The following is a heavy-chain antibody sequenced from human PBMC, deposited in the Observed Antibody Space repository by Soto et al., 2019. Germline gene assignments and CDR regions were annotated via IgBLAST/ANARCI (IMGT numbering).Heavy chain of an antibody. D-gene: IGHD4-4*01. CDR2: IYGNDGK. V-gene: IGHV2-5*01. Sequence: QITLKESGPTLVKPTQTLTLTCTFSGFSLSTSAVGVGWIRQPPGKALEWLALIYGNDGKRYSPSLKSSLTITKDTSKQEVVLKLTNVDPVDTATYYCGYVEMTTIGAVDQWGQGILVTVSS. CDR1: GFSLSTSAVG. J-gene: IGHJ4*02. CDR3: GYVEMTTIGAVDQ.